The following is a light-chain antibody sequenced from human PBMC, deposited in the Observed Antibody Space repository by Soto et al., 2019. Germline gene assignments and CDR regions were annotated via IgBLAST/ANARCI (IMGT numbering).Light chain of an antibody. CDR3: LQHFNFSWT. CDR1: QGIRND. J-gene: IGKJ1*01. Sequence: AIHMTQSPSSLSASVGDRVTITCRASQGIRNDLGWYQKKPGKAPKLLIFAAFNLQSGVPSRFSGGGSCTDFTLTISSLQPEDFATYYCLQHFNFSWTFGQGTKVDIK. V-gene: IGKV1-6*01. CDR2: AAF.